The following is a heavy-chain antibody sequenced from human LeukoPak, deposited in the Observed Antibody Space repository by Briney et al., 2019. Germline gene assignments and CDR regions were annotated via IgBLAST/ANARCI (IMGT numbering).Heavy chain of an antibody. J-gene: IGHJ4*02. CDR3: ARLRIAVAGTGGFDY. V-gene: IGHV3-33*01. CDR2: IWYDGSNK. D-gene: IGHD6-19*01. Sequence: GSLRLSCAASGFTFSSYGMHWVRQAPGKGLEWVAVIWYDGSNKYYADSVKGRFTISRDNSKNTLYLQMNSLRAEDTAVYYCARLRIAVAGTGGFDYWGQGTLVTVSS. CDR1: GFTFSSYG.